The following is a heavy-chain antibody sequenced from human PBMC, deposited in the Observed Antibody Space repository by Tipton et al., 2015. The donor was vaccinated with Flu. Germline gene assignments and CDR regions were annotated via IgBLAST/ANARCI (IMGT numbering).Heavy chain of an antibody. J-gene: IGHJ4*02. CDR3: ARDRKLWGIDY. V-gene: IGHV4-4*07. CDR2: IYTSGST. Sequence: LRLSCTVSGGSISSYYWSWIRQPAGKGLEWFGRIYTSGSTNYNPSLKRRVTMSVDTSKNQFSLKLSSVTAADTAVYYCARDRKLWGIDYRGQGTLVTVSS. CDR1: GGSISSYY. D-gene: IGHD3-16*01.